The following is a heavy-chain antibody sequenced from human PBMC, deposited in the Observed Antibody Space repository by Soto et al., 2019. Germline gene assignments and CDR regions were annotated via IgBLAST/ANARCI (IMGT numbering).Heavy chain of an antibody. D-gene: IGHD3-10*01. Sequence: PSETLSLTCTVSGGSISSYYWSWIRQPAGKGLEWIGRIYTSGSTNYNPSLKSRVTMSVDTSKNQFSLKLSSVTAADTAVYYRARDPSHGSGILENWFDPWGQGTLVTVSS. CDR3: ARDPSHGSGILENWFDP. J-gene: IGHJ5*02. CDR2: IYTSGST. V-gene: IGHV4-4*07. CDR1: GGSISSYY.